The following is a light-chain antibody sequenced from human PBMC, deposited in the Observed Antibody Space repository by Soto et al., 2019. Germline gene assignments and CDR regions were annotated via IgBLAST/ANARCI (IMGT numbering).Light chain of an antibody. CDR3: AAWDDSLSGPV. CDR2: RNN. J-gene: IGLJ1*01. Sequence: QSVLTQPPSASGTPGQRVTISCYGSSSNIGSNYVYWYQQLPGTAPKLLIYRNNQRPSGVPDRFSGSKSGTSASLAISGLRSEDEADYYCAAWDDSLSGPVFGTGTKVTVL. V-gene: IGLV1-47*01. CDR1: SSNIGSNY.